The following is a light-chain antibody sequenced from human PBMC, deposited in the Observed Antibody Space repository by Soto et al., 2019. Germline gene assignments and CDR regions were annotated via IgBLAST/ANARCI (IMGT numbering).Light chain of an antibody. CDR2: AAS. Sequence: DIQLTQSPSAVSASVGDKVSITCRESQSISSYLNWYQQKPGKAPKLLIYAASSLQSGVPSRFSGSGSGTDFTLTISSLQPEDFATYYCQQSYSTPLTFGGGTKVDIK. J-gene: IGKJ4*01. CDR1: QSISSY. CDR3: QQSYSTPLT. V-gene: IGKV1-39*01.